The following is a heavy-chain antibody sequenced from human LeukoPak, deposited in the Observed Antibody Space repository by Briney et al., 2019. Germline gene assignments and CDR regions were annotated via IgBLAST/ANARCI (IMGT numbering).Heavy chain of an antibody. Sequence: PSETLSLTCTVSGGSISSSNYYWGWIRQPPGKGLEWIGSIYYSGSTYYNPSLKSRVTISVDTSKNQFSLKLSSVTAADAAVYYCARVPRYAFWSGPIDYWGQGTLVTVSS. D-gene: IGHD3-3*01. CDR3: ARVPRYAFWSGPIDY. V-gene: IGHV4-39*07. CDR1: GGSISSSNYY. J-gene: IGHJ4*02. CDR2: IYYSGST.